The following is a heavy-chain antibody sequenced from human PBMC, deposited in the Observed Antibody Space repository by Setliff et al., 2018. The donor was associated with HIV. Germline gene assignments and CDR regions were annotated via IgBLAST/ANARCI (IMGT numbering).Heavy chain of an antibody. V-gene: IGHV4-59*11. D-gene: IGHD2-21*01. CDR3: ARDFEASYCGGDCYSGWFXS. CDR1: XGSIXSHY. Sequence: PSETLSLTCTVXXGSIXSHYWNWIRQSPGKGLXXIGDINXXGSTNYTPSLKSRXIISVXXSKXQFSLXXTSVTAADTAVYYWARDFEASYCGGDCYSGWFXSWGQGXXXXVSS. CDR2: INXXGST. J-gene: IGHJ5*01.